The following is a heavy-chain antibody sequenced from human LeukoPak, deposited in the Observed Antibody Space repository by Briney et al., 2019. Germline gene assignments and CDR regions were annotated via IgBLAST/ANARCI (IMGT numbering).Heavy chain of an antibody. V-gene: IGHV4-39*01. CDR1: GGSISSSSYY. J-gene: IGHJ6*02. CDR2: IYYSGST. CDR3: ARRYYDFWSGYGNYGMDV. Sequence: SETLSLTCTGSGGSISSSSYYWGWIRQPPGKGLEWIGSIYYSGSTYYNPSLKSRVTISVDTSKNQFSLKLSSVTAADTAVYYCARRYYDFWSGYGNYGMDVWGQGTTVTVSS. D-gene: IGHD3-3*01.